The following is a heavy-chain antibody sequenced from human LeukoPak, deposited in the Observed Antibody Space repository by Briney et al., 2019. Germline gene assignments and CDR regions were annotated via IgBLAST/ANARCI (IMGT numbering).Heavy chain of an antibody. V-gene: IGHV1-46*01. D-gene: IGHD1-26*01. Sequence: ASVKVSCKASGYTFTSYYMHWVRQAPGQGLEWMGLINPTGGSTGYAQKFQGRVTMTRDMSTSTAYMELSSLRSEDTAVYYCARGNSGSYLDAFDIWGQGTMVTVSS. CDR2: INPTGGST. J-gene: IGHJ3*02. CDR1: GYTFTSYY. CDR3: ARGNSGSYLDAFDI.